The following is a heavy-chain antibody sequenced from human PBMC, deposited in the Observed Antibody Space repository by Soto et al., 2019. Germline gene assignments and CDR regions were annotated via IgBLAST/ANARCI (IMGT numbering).Heavy chain of an antibody. V-gene: IGHV4-31*03. Sequence: QVPLQESGPGLVKPSQTLSLTCTVSGGSISSGGYYWSWIRQHPGKALEWIGYIYYSGSTYYNPSLKSRVTISVDTSKNQFSLKLSSVTAADTAVYYCARGTRYDFWSGYYTDDAFDIWGQRTMVTVSS. CDR2: IYYSGST. D-gene: IGHD3-3*01. J-gene: IGHJ3*02. CDR3: ARGTRYDFWSGYYTDDAFDI. CDR1: GGSISSGGYY.